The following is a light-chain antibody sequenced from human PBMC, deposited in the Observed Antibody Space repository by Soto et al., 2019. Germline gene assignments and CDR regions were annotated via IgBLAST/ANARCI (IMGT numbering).Light chain of an antibody. J-gene: IGKJ1*01. V-gene: IGKV1-5*01. Sequence: DIHMTQSPSTLSASVGDRVTITCRASQGIYNWLAWYQQKPGKPPKLLIYDASGLDSGVPSRFSGSGYGTEFTLTISVLQPEDFETYYCQQYESFPWTFGQGTKVDLK. CDR2: DAS. CDR1: QGIYNW. CDR3: QQYESFPWT.